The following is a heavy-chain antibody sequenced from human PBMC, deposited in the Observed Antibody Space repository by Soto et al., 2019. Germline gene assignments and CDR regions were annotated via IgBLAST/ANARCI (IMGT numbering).Heavy chain of an antibody. D-gene: IGHD2-21*02. Sequence: ASVKVSCKASGYTFTSYSIQWVRQAPGQRLEWMGWINAGNGNTKYSQKFQDRVTITRDTSASTAYLDLTSLRFEDTAVYYCAREPDSRTAYYFDYWGQGTLVTVSS. CDR1: GYTFTSYS. CDR3: AREPDSRTAYYFDY. J-gene: IGHJ4*02. CDR2: INAGNGNT. V-gene: IGHV1-3*01.